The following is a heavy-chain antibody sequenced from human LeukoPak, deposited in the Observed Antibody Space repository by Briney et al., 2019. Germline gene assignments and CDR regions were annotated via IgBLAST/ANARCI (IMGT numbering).Heavy chain of an antibody. CDR2: IYYSGST. CDR1: GGSISSYY. D-gene: IGHD2-2*02. Sequence: PSETLSLTCTVSGGSISSYYWSWIRQPPGKGLEWIGYIYYSGSTNYNPSLKSRVTISVDTSKNQFSLKLSSVTAADTAVYYCARAVVVPAAIRTHYYYYGMDVWGQGTTVTVSS. CDR3: ARAVVVPAAIRTHYYYYGMDV. V-gene: IGHV4-59*01. J-gene: IGHJ6*02.